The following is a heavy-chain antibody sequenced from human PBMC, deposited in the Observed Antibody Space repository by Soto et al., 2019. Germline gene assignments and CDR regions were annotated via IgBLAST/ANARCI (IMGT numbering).Heavy chain of an antibody. CDR1: GGTFSSYA. CDR2: ITPMFDTA. V-gene: IGHV1-69*14. J-gene: IGHJ6*02. Sequence: QVQLVQSGAEVKKPGSSVTVSCKASGGTFSSYAISWVRQAPGQGLEWMGKITPMFDTANYAQKFQGRVTITADTSTRTAYMGLSSLRSGDTAVYYCARAGVVTAIVYQYYGMDAWGQGTTVTVSS. D-gene: IGHD2-21*02. CDR3: ARAGVVTAIVYQYYGMDA.